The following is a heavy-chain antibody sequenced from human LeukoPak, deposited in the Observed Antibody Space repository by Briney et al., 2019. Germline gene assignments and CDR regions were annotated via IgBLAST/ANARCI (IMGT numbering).Heavy chain of an antibody. CDR1: GITLSNYG. J-gene: IGHJ4*02. V-gene: IGHV3-23*01. CDR2: ISDSGGST. CDR3: AKDHHVSINHLLDY. D-gene: IGHD5-12*01. Sequence: PGGSLRLSCAVSGITLSNYGMSWVRQAPGKGLEWVAGISDSGGSTSYADSVKGRFTISRDNSKNTLYLQMSSLRAEDTAVYNCAKDHHVSINHLLDYWGQGTLVTVSS.